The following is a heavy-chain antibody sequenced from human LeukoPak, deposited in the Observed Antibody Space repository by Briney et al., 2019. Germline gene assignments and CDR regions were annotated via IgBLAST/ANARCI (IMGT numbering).Heavy chain of an antibody. J-gene: IGHJ3*01. CDR3: ARGPAGYYDSSDYPY. CDR2: IKQDGSEK. D-gene: IGHD3-22*01. V-gene: IGHV3-7*01. CDR1: GFTFSSYL. Sequence: GGSLRLSCAASGFTFSSYLMSWVRQAPGKGLEWVVNIKQDGSEKYYVDSVKGRFTISRDNAKNSLYLQMNSLRAEDTAVYYCARGPAGYYDSSDYPYWGQGTMVTVSS.